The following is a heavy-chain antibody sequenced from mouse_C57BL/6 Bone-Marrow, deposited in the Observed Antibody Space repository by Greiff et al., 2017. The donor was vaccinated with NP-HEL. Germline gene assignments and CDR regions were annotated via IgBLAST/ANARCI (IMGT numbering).Heavy chain of an antibody. D-gene: IGHD2-2*01. CDR3: ARGLLWLRRRDYYAMDY. J-gene: IGHJ4*01. CDR2: IHPNSGST. V-gene: IGHV1-64*01. Sequence: LQLQQPGAELVKPGASVKLSCKASGYTFTSYWMHWVKQRPGQGLEWIGMIHPNSGSTNYNEKFKSKATLTVDKSSSTAYMQLSSLTSEDSAVYYCARGLLWLRRRDYYAMDYWGQGTSVTVSS. CDR1: GYTFTSYW.